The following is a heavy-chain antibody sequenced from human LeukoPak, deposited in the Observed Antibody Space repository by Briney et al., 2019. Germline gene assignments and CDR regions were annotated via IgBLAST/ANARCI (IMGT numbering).Heavy chain of an antibody. CDR3: AKLREWELPDLFDY. V-gene: IGHV3-48*01. J-gene: IGHJ4*02. D-gene: IGHD1-26*01. CDR1: GFTFSSYS. CDR2: ISSSSTTI. Sequence: GGSLRLSCAASGFTFSSYSMMWVRQAPGKGLEWVSYISSSSTTIHYADSVKGRFTISRDNSKNTLYLQMNSLRAEDTAVYYCAKLREWELPDLFDYWGQGTLVTVSS.